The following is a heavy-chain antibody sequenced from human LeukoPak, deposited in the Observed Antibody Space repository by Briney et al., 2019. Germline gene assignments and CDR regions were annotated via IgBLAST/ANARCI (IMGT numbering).Heavy chain of an antibody. D-gene: IGHD3-22*01. CDR1: GFTFDDYG. CDR3: ARDQYYYDSSGYYREYFQH. CDR2: INWNGGST. V-gene: IGHV3-20*04. Sequence: PGESLRLSCAASGFTFDDYGMSWVRQAPGKGLEWVSGINWNGGSTGYADSVKGRFTISRDNAKNSLYLQMNSLRAEDTALYYCARDQYYYDSSGYYREYFQHWGQGTLVTVSS. J-gene: IGHJ1*01.